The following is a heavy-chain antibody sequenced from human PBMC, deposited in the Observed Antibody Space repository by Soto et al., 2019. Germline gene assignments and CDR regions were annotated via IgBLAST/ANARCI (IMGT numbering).Heavy chain of an antibody. CDR1: GGSFSGYY. V-gene: IGHV4-34*01. Sequence: PSETLSLTCAVYGGSFSGYYWSWIRQPPGKGLEWIGEINHSGSTNYNPSLKSRVTISVDTSKNQFSLKLSSVTAADTAVYYFARHILSFYYDSSGYSNWFDPWGQGTLVTVSS. D-gene: IGHD3-22*01. CDR3: ARHILSFYYDSSGYSNWFDP. J-gene: IGHJ5*02. CDR2: INHSGST.